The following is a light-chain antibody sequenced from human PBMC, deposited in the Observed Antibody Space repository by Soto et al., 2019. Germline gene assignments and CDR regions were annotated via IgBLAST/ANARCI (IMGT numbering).Light chain of an antibody. J-gene: IGLJ1*01. CDR3: SSYTSTSTYV. CDR1: NSDVGGYKS. Sequence: QSALTQPASVSGSPGQSITISCTGANSDVGGYKSVSWFQRHPGKAPKFMIYDVSNRPSGVSNRFSGSKSGNTASLTISGLQAEDEADYFCSSYTSTSTYVFGSGTKLTVL. CDR2: DVS. V-gene: IGLV2-14*01.